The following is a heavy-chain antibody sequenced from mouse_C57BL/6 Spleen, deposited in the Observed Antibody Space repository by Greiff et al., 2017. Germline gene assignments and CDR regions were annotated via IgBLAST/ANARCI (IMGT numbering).Heavy chain of an antibody. Sequence: VQLQQPGAELVRPGSSVKLSCKASGYTFTSYWMHWVKQRPIQGLEWIGNIDPSDSETHYNQKFKDKATLTVDKSSSTAHMQLSSLTSEDSAVYYCARRGYAMDYWGQGTSVTVSS. CDR1: GYTFTSYW. V-gene: IGHV1-52*01. CDR3: ARRGYAMDY. J-gene: IGHJ4*01. CDR2: IDPSDSET.